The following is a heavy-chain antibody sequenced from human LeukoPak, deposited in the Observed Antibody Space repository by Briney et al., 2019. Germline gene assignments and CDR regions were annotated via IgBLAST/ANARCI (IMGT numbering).Heavy chain of an antibody. CDR3: ARASRGYGGYDKTYYFDY. V-gene: IGHV4-38-2*01. J-gene: IGHJ4*02. D-gene: IGHD5-12*01. CDR1: GYSISSGYY. CDR2: IYHSGST. Sequence: PSETLSLTCAVSGYSISSGYYWGWIRQPPGKGLEWIGSIYHSGSTYYNPSPKSRVTISVDTSKNQFSLKLSSVTAADTAVYYCARASRGYGGYDKTYYFDYWGQGTLVTVSS.